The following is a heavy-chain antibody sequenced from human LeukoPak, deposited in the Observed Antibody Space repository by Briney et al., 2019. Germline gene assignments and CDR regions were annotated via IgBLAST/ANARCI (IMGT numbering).Heavy chain of an antibody. Sequence: GGSLRLSCAATEFSFNNFARYWVRQAPGKGLEWLAVISYDGSITYYADSVKGRFTISRDNSNNTLQLQMNSLRAEDTALYYCAREDNPLWFDPWGQGTLVIVSS. V-gene: IGHV3-30-3*01. D-gene: IGHD5-24*01. CDR1: EFSFNNFA. J-gene: IGHJ5*02. CDR2: ISYDGSIT. CDR3: AREDNPLWFDP.